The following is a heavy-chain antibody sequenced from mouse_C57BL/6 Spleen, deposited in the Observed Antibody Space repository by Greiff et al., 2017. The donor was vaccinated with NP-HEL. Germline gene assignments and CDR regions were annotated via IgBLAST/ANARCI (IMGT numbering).Heavy chain of an antibody. CDR1: GFSFTTYA. V-gene: IGHV10-1*01. CDR3: VRDGYYPYAMDY. Sequence: EVHLVESGGGLVQPKGSLKLSCAASGFSFTTYAMNWVRQAPGKGLEWVARIRSKSNNYATYYAYSVKDRFTISRDDSESMLYLQMNNLRTEDTAMYDCVRDGYYPYAMDYWGQGTSVTVSS. D-gene: IGHD2-3*01. CDR2: IRSKSNNYAT. J-gene: IGHJ4*01.